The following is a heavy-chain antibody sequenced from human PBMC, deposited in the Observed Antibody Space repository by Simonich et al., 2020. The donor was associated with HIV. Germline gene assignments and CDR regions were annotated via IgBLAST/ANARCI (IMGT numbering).Heavy chain of an antibody. V-gene: IGHV1-2*06. Sequence: QVQLVQSGAEVKKPGASVKVSCKASGYRFHGFYMHGVRQAPGQGLEWMGPINPNIGGTDEAQNFQGRVTLTSDTSISTAYMELSGLRSDDTAVYYCVSGMMGFDYWGQGTLVTVSS. CDR2: INPNIGGT. J-gene: IGHJ4*02. CDR3: VSGMMGFDY. D-gene: IGHD3-16*01. CDR1: GYRFHGFY.